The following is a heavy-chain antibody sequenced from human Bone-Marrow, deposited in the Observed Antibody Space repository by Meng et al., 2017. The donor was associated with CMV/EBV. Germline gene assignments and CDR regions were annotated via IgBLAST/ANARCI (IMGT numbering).Heavy chain of an antibody. CDR3: ARTARWFDP. Sequence: SQALSLACSVYGGSFSGYYWSWIRQPPGKGLEWIGSIYYSGCTDYNPSLKSRVTISVDTSKNQFSLKLSSVTAADTAVYYCARTARWFDPWGQGTLVTVSS. J-gene: IGHJ5*02. V-gene: IGHV4-34*01. CDR2: IYYSGCT. CDR1: GGSFSGYY.